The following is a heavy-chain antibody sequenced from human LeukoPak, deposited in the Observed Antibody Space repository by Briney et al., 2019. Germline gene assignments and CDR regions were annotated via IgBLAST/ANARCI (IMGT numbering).Heavy chain of an antibody. V-gene: IGHV1-69*05. CDR3: ARDKTGHRYIYGDYHPFDH. D-gene: IGHD4-17*01. J-gene: IGHJ4*02. Sequence: SVKVSCKASGGTFSSYAISWVRQAPGQGLEYMGRIIPIFGTPNYAQKFQGRVTITTDESTTTAYMELSSLRPEDTAVYYCARDKTGHRYIYGDYHPFDHWGQGTLVTVSS. CDR2: IIPIFGTP. CDR1: GGTFSSYA.